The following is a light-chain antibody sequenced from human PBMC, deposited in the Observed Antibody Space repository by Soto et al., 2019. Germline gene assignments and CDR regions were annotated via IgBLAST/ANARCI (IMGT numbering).Light chain of an antibody. CDR1: QSIGDS. V-gene: IGKV1-5*01. Sequence: DIQMTQSPSTLSASVGDRVTITCRASQSIGDSLAWYQQKPGKAPYLLISDVSSLERGVPSRFSGSGSGTEFTLTISSMQPDDFETFYCQQYNGYSRTSGQGTKVDIK. J-gene: IGKJ1*01. CDR2: DVS. CDR3: QQYNGYSRT.